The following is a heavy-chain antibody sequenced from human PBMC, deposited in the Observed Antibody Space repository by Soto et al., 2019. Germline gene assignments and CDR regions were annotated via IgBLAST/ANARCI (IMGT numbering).Heavy chain of an antibody. V-gene: IGHV4-31*03. CDR1: GGSISSNSYY. J-gene: IGHJ6*02. D-gene: IGHD3-10*01. CDR2: IYYSGST. Sequence: PSETLSLTCTVSGGSISSNSYYWSWHRQHPGKGLEWSGYIYYSGSTYYNPSLKSRVTISVDTSKNQFSLKLSSVTAADTAVYYCARGGSGSYFPPLTKIYYYYGMGVWGQGTTVTVSS. CDR3: ARGGSGSYFPPLTKIYYYYGMGV.